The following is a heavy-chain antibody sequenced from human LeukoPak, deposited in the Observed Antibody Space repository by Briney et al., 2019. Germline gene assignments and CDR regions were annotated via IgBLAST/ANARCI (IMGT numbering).Heavy chain of an antibody. J-gene: IGHJ4*02. Sequence: SETLSLTCAVYGGSLSAHYWYWIRQPPGKGLEWIGEINHSGRTNYHPSLKSRVTISVDTSKNQFSLKLSSVTAADTAVYYCARSPPGGGGDYFDYWGQGTLVTVSS. D-gene: IGHD3-16*01. CDR1: GGSLSAHY. CDR3: ARSPPGGGGDYFDY. CDR2: INHSGRT. V-gene: IGHV4-34*01.